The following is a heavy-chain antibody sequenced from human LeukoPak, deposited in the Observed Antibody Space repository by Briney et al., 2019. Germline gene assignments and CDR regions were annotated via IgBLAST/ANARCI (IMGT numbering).Heavy chain of an antibody. J-gene: IGHJ4*02. V-gene: IGHV4-39*07. CDR3: ARAYGSGREIDY. CDR2: IYHSGST. Sequence: SETLSLTCTVSGGSISSSSYYWGWIRQPPGKGLEWIGSIYHSGSTYYNPSLKSRVTISVDTSKNQFSLKLSSVTAADTAVYYCARAYGSGREIDYWGQGTLVTVSS. CDR1: GGSISSSSYY. D-gene: IGHD3-10*01.